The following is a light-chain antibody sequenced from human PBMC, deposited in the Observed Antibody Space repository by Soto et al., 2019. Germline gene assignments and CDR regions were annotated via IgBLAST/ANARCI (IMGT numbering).Light chain of an antibody. CDR3: QHYTSDSIAT. V-gene: IGKV1-5*01. J-gene: IGKJ5*01. CDR2: DAS. CDR1: QNVRNS. Sequence: DIQMTQSPSTLSASIGDRVTITCRASQNVRNSLAWYQQRPGKAPNLLIYDASSLQIGVPSRFRGGGSGTEFTLTISSLQPDDFATYYFQHYTSDSIATFGQGTRLDIK.